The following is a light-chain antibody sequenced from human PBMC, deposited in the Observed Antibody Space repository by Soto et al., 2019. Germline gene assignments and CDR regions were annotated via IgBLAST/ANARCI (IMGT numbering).Light chain of an antibody. CDR3: AAWDGSLNGWV. J-gene: IGLJ2*01. Sequence: QLVLTQAPSASGTPGQRVTISCSGSSSNIGSNTVSWYQQVPGTAPKLLIYSNDQRPSGVLDRFSGSKSGTSASLAIGGLQSEDEADYYCAAWDGSLNGWVFGGGTQLTVL. CDR2: SND. V-gene: IGLV1-44*01. CDR1: SSNIGSNT.